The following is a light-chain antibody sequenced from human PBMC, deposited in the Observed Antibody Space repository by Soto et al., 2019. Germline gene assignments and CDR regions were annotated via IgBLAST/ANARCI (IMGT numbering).Light chain of an antibody. V-gene: IGLV2-8*01. Sequence: QSVLTQPPSASGSAGQSVTISCTGTKSDIGVYDFVSWYQHHPGKAPRLIIYEVVQRPSGVPDRFSGSKSGNTASLTVSGLQAADEADYFCKSYAGSNTYVFGSGTKV. CDR1: KSDIGVYDF. CDR2: EVV. CDR3: KSYAGSNTYV. J-gene: IGLJ1*01.